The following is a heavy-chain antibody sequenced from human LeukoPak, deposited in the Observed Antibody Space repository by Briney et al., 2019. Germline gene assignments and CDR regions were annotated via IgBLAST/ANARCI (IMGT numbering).Heavy chain of an antibody. D-gene: IGHD3-10*01. V-gene: IGHV4-4*02. CDR1: LDSTTSNF. CDR2: IHRSGSP. J-gene: IGHJ4*02. CDR3: AREILGGFNTGAY. Sequence: SETLSLTCTVSLDSTTSNFWSWVRQPPGKGLEWIGEIHRSGSPNYNPSLQSRATISIDRSRNQIALELSSVTAADTAVYYCAREILGGFNTGAYWGQGTLVTVSS.